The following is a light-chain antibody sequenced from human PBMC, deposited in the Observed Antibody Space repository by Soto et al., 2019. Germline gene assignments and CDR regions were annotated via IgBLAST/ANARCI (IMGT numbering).Light chain of an antibody. Sequence: SYELTQPPSVSVSPGQTASITCSGDKLGDKYSCWYQQKPGQSPVLVIYEDRKRHSGIPERFSGSKSGNTATLTISGTQDSDEADYYCQAWDSSTPVIFGGGTKLTVL. CDR2: EDR. CDR3: QAWDSSTPVI. J-gene: IGLJ2*01. V-gene: IGLV3-1*01. CDR1: KLGDKY.